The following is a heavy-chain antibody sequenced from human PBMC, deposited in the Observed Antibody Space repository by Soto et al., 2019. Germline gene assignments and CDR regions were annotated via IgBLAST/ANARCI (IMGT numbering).Heavy chain of an antibody. CDR3: ARDGYYYGMDV. CDR2: IYYSGST. Sequence: SETLSLTCTVSGGSISSSSYYWGWIRQPPGKGLEWIGSIYYSGSTNYNPSLKSRVTISVDTSKNQFSLKLSSVTAADTAVYYCARDGYYYGMDVWGQGTTVTVSS. CDR1: GGSISSSSYY. V-gene: IGHV4-39*07. J-gene: IGHJ6*02.